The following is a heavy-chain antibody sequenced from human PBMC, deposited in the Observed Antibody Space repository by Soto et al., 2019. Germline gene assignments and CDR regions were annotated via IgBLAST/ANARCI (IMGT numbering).Heavy chain of an antibody. CDR3: ARTVSPISFGY. V-gene: IGHV4-61*01. J-gene: IGHJ4*02. D-gene: IGHD4-17*01. CDR2: IYYSGST. CDR1: GGSVSSGSYY. Sequence: QVHLQESGPGLVKPSETLSLTCTVSGGSVSSGSYYWSWIRQPPGKGLEWIGYIYYSGSTNYNPSRQRRVTISVDTSKNQCSLKLSSVTAADTAVYYCARTVSPISFGYWGQGTLVTVSS.